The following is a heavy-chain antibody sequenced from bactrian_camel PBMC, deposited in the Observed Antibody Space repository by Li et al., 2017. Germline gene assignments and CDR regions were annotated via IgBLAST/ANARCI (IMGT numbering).Heavy chain of an antibody. D-gene: IGHD1*01. CDR3: ADECPAILGTT. CDR1: GNSYSRAC. V-gene: IGHV3S53*01. CDR2: VAPSGKT. J-gene: IGHJ4*01. Sequence: HVQLVESGGGSVQAGGSLRLSCAASGNSYSRACMAWFRQAPGKEREGVATVAPSGKTFYASSVKGRFTISKDNAKNILYLQMDNLRPEDTATYYCADECPAILGTTGARGPRSPSP.